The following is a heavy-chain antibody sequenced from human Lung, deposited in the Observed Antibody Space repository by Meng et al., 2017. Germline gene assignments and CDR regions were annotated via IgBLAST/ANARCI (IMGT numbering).Heavy chain of an antibody. J-gene: IGHJ4*02. CDR3: ARGGVTTDD. D-gene: IGHD4-17*01. V-gene: IGHV3-74*01. CDR2: ITGDGSST. Sequence: EVQVVGAGGGLVQPWVSLSLSCAASGFNFSTNWMHWGRQAQGKGLEWVSRITGDGSSTIYADSVQGRFTMSRDNAKNTLSLQMDSLRAEDTAVYYCARGGVTTDDWGQGTLVTVSS. CDR1: GFNFSTNW.